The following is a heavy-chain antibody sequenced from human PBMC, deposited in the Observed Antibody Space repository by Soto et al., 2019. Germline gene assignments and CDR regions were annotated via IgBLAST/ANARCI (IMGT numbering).Heavy chain of an antibody. CDR2: ISAYNGNT. J-gene: IGHJ4*02. V-gene: IGHV1-18*01. CDR1: GYTFTSHG. Sequence: QVQLVQSGGEVKKPGASVKVSCKASGYTFTSHGISWVRQAPGQGPEWMGWISAYNGNTNYAQKLQGRVTMTTDTSTSTAYMELRNLRSDDTAMYYCARNKTTIWPDYWGQGTLVTVSS. CDR3: ARNKTTIWPDY.